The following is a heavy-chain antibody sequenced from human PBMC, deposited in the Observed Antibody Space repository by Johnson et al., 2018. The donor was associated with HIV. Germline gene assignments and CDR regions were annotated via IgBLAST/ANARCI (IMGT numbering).Heavy chain of an antibody. CDR3: ARSAYYYDNSGHRGDVFDL. Sequence: QVQLVESGGGLVKPGGSLRLSCAASGFTFSDYYMSWIRQAPGKGLEWVSYISSSGSTIYYADSMKGRFTISRDNAKNSLYLQMNSPRAEDTAVYYCARSAYYYDNSGHRGDVFDLWGQGTMVTVSS. CDR2: ISSSGSTI. CDR1: GFTFSDYY. D-gene: IGHD3-22*01. J-gene: IGHJ3*01. V-gene: IGHV3-11*04.